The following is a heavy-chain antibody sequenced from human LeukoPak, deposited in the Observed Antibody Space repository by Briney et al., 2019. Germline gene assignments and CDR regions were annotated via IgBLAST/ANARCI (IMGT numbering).Heavy chain of an antibody. D-gene: IGHD3-22*01. Sequence: GGSLRLSCAASGFTFDDYAMHWVRQAPGNGLEWVSGISWNSGSIGYADSVKGRFTISRDNAKNSLYLQMNSLRAEDTALYYCAKAGRRYDSSGLAHFDYWGQGTLVTVSS. V-gene: IGHV3-9*01. CDR1: GFTFDDYA. J-gene: IGHJ4*02. CDR3: AKAGRRYDSSGLAHFDY. CDR2: ISWNSGSI.